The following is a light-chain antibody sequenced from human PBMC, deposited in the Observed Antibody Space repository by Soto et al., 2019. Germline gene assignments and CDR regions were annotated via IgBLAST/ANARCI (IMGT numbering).Light chain of an antibody. CDR2: AAS. CDR1: QSISGF. J-gene: IGKJ1*01. Sequence: DLQMTQSPSSLSASVGDRVTITCRASQSISGFLNWYQQKPGKAPQLLIYAASSLQSGVPSRFSGSGSGTDFTLTISSLQPEDFATYHCQQTYSSLWTFGQGTKVEIK. CDR3: QQTYSSLWT. V-gene: IGKV1-39*01.